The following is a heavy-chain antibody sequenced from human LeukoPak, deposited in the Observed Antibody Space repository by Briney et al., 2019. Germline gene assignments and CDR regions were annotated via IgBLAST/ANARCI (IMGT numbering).Heavy chain of an antibody. J-gene: IGHJ4*02. Sequence: GGSLRLSCAASGFTFDDYAMHWVRQAPGKGLEWVSGISWNSGSIGYADSVKGRFTISRDNAKNSLYLQMNSLRAEDTAVYYCARGGGGYSYGPRPYYFDYWGQGTLVTVSS. CDR3: ARGGGGYSYGPRPYYFDY. CDR2: ISWNSGSI. CDR1: GFTFDDYA. D-gene: IGHD5-18*01. V-gene: IGHV3-9*01.